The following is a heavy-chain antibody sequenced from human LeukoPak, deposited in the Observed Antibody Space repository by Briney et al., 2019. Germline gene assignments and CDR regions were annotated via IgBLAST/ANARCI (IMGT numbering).Heavy chain of an antibody. J-gene: IGHJ1*01. Sequence: PGGSLRLSCAASGFAFSSHGMHWARQAPGKGLEWVAFISHDGTSKYYADSVKGRFTISREKSKNTLYLQMNNLRHEDTAFYYCAKDFEDNSGYYSWYLEQWGQGTLVTVSS. D-gene: IGHD3-22*01. CDR3: AKDFEDNSGYYSWYLEQ. CDR1: GFAFSSHG. V-gene: IGHV3-30*18. CDR2: ISHDGTSK.